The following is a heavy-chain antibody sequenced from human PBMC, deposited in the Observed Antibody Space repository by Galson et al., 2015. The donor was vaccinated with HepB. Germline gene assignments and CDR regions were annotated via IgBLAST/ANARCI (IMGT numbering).Heavy chain of an antibody. Sequence: SLRLSCAASGFTFGDYALSWFRQAPGKGLEWVGFIRSKTYGGTTEYAASVKGRFTISRDDSKSIAYLQMNSLKTEDTAVYYCTRDLWFGSKPPPHFDYWGQGTLVTVSS. J-gene: IGHJ4*02. CDR3: TRDLWFGSKPPPHFDY. CDR1: GFTFGDYA. V-gene: IGHV3-49*03. D-gene: IGHD3-10*01. CDR2: IRSKTYGGTT.